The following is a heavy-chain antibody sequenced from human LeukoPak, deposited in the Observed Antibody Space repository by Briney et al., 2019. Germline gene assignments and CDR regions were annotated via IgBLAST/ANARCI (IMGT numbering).Heavy chain of an antibody. J-gene: IGHJ3*02. V-gene: IGHV4-31*03. Sequence: PSETLSLTCTVSGGSISSGGYYWSWIRQHPGKGLEWIGYIYYSGSTYYNPSLKSRVTISVDTSKNQFSLELSSVTAADTAVYYCARDCGQDAFDIWGQGTMVTVSS. CDR1: GGSISSGGYY. CDR3: ARDCGQDAFDI. CDR2: IYYSGST. D-gene: IGHD2-21*01.